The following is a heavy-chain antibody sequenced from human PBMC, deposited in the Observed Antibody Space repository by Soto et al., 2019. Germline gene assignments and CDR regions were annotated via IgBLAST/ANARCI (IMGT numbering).Heavy chain of an antibody. CDR3: ASGLGAADDY. Sequence: SYTLSLTFTVSGGSISRCDYYLSLIRHPPWNGLEWIGYIYYSGSTYYNPSLKSRVTISVDTSKNQFSLKLSSVTAADTAVYYCASGLGAADDYWGQGTLVAV. J-gene: IGHJ4*02. D-gene: IGHD6-13*01. CDR2: IYYSGST. CDR1: GGSISRCDYY. V-gene: IGHV4-30-4*01.